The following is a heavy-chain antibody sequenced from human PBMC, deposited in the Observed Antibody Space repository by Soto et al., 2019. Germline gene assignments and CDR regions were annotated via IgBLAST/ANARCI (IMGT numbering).Heavy chain of an antibody. CDR1: GGTFSSYA. J-gene: IGHJ5*01. Sequence: GASVKVSCKASGGTFSSYAISWVRQAPGQGLEWMGEIIPIFGTANYAQKFQGRVTITADESTSTAYMELSSLRSEDTAVYYCARDRGPSSGFPRPGWFDSWGHGTLVTVSS. V-gene: IGHV1-69*13. CDR2: IIPIFGTA. CDR3: ARDRGPSSGFPRPGWFDS. D-gene: IGHD3-22*01.